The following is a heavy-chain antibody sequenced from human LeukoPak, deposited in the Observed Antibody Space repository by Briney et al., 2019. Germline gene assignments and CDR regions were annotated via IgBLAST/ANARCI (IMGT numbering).Heavy chain of an antibody. V-gene: IGHV3-7*03. Sequence: GGSLRLSCAASGFTFSSYWMNWARQAPGKGLEWVASINHNGNVNYYVDSVKGRFTISRDNAKNSLYLQMNSLRAEDTAVYYCARTTNDYGDYWGQGTLVTVSS. D-gene: IGHD1-1*01. CDR3: ARTTNDYGDY. CDR2: INHNGNVN. J-gene: IGHJ4*02. CDR1: GFTFSSYW.